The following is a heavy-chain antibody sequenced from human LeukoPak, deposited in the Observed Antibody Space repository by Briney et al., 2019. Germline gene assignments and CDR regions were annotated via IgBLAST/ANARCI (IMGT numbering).Heavy chain of an antibody. J-gene: IGHJ4*02. D-gene: IGHD5-18*01. CDR3: AKDWDTAMVTNY. CDR2: ISYDGSNK. Sequence: GGSLRLSCVASGFTFSSYGMHWVRQAPGKGLEWVAVISYDGSNKYYADSVKGRFTISRDNSKNTLYLQMNSLRAEDTAVYYCAKDWDTAMVTNYWGQGTLVTVSS. CDR1: GFTFSSYG. V-gene: IGHV3-30*18.